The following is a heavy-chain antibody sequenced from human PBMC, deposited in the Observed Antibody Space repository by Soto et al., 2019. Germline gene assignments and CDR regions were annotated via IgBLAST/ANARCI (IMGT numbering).Heavy chain of an antibody. Sequence: EVQLVESGGGLVKPGGSLRLSCAASGFTFSSYSMNWVRQAPGKGLEWVSSISSSSSYIYYADSVKGRFTITRDNTKSTLYRQMNRLRAEDTAVYYCASLNLKIDDNWFDPWGQGSLVTVST. CDR3: ASLNLKIDDNWFDP. CDR1: GFTFSSYS. CDR2: ISSSSSYI. J-gene: IGHJ5*02. V-gene: IGHV3-21*01.